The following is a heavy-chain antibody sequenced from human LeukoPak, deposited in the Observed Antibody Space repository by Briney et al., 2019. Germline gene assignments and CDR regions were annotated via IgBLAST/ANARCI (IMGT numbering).Heavy chain of an antibody. CDR2: IEQDGSEK. Sequence: GGSLRLSCAASGFTFSSYWMSWVRKAPGKGLEWVANIEQDGSEKYYVDSVKGRFTISRDNAKNSLYLQMNSLRAEDTAVYYCARDDSSGYYYGYYYYGMDVWGQGTTVTVSS. D-gene: IGHD3-22*01. J-gene: IGHJ6*02. CDR3: ARDDSSGYYYGYYYYGMDV. V-gene: IGHV3-7*03. CDR1: GFTFSSYW.